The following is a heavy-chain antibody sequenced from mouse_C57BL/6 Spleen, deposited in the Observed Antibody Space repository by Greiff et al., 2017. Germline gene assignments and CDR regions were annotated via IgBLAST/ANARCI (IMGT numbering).Heavy chain of an antibody. D-gene: IGHD2-2*01. CDR3: ARPYYYGYLYAMDY. CDR2: ISSGSSTI. J-gene: IGHJ4*01. CDR1: GFTFSDYG. V-gene: IGHV5-17*01. Sequence: EVQVVESGGGLVKPGGSLKLSCAASGFTFSDYGMHWVRQAPEKGLEWVAYISSGSSTIYYADTVKGRFTISRDNAKNTLFLQMTSLRSEDTAMYYCARPYYYGYLYAMDYWGQGTSVTVSS.